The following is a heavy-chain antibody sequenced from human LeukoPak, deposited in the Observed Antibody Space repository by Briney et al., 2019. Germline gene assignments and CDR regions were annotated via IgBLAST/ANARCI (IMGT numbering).Heavy chain of an antibody. D-gene: IGHD6-13*01. CDR3: ARSSAAEGRPHNWFHS. Sequence: SETLSLTFAVSVGFISSGNGWSWVRQSPGKGLEWIGEIYHNGTPNYNPPLKSRVTVSVDTSKNQFSLRLTSVTAADTAVYHCARSSAAEGRPHNWFHSWGQGTLVTVSS. V-gene: IGHV4-4*02. CDR1: VGFISSGNG. CDR2: IYHNGTP. J-gene: IGHJ5*01.